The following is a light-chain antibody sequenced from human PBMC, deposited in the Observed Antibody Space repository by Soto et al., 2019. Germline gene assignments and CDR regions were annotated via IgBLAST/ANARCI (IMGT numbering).Light chain of an antibody. CDR1: QDISNF. CDR2: AAS. Sequence: DIQLTQSPSFMSASVEDRVTITCRASQDISNFLAWYQQKSGKAPKLLIYAASTLESGVPSRFSGSGSGTEFTLTVSSLQPEDFATYYCQQFNSYPLTFGGGTKVEIK. V-gene: IGKV1-9*01. J-gene: IGKJ4*01. CDR3: QQFNSYPLT.